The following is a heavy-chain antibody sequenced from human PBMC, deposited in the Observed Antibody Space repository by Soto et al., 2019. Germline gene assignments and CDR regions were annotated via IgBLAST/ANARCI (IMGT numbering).Heavy chain of an antibody. Sequence: QVQLVESGGGVVQPGRSLRLSCAASGFTFSSYAMHWVRQAPGKGLEWVAVISYDGSNKYYADSVKGRFTISRDNSKNPLYLQMNSLRAEDTAVYYCARGPEGGYDYYSHYYGMDVWGHGTTVTVSS. CDR2: ISYDGSNK. CDR3: ARGPEGGYDYYSHYYGMDV. V-gene: IGHV3-30-3*01. D-gene: IGHD5-12*01. J-gene: IGHJ6*02. CDR1: GFTFSSYA.